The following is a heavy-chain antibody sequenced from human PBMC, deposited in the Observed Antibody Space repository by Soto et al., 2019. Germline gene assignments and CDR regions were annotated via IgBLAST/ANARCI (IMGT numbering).Heavy chain of an antibody. CDR3: GRDLAAGDH. D-gene: IGHD6-13*01. Sequence: QVQLVQSGAEVKKPGASVKVSCRTSGYTFTHYYIHWVRQAPGQGLEWLGIINPASGSTNYAQDFQGRVTLTMDTSTTTVYMELSGLRAEDTAIFYCGRDLAAGDHWGQGTRVTVSS. V-gene: IGHV1-46*01. J-gene: IGHJ4*02. CDR1: GYTFTHYY. CDR2: INPASGST.